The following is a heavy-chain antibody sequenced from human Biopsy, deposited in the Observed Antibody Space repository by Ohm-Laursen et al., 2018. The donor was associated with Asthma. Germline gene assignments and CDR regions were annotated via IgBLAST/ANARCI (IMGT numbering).Heavy chain of an antibody. J-gene: IGHJ3*01. CDR2: VSSEGHST. CDR1: GFVFSQAR. Sequence: SLRLSCTASGFVFSQARMHWVRQAPGKGLEWVAAVSSEGHSTSYDDSVKGRFTISRDNSKSRLFLQMDSLRVADTDVYYCARGQEDRGSEALESWGQGEKVAVSS. V-gene: IGHV3-30*03. CDR3: ARGQEDRGSEALES. D-gene: IGHD1-1*01.